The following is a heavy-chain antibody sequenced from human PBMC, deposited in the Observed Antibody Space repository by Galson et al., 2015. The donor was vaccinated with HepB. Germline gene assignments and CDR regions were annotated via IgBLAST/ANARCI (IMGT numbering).Heavy chain of an antibody. CDR1: GFTFSSYA. V-gene: IGHV3-30*04. J-gene: IGHJ4*02. CDR3: ASGITMIVVVIPPLGDY. D-gene: IGHD3-22*01. CDR2: ISYDGSNK. Sequence: SLRLSCAASGFTFSSYAMHWVRQAPGKGLEWVAVISYDGSNKYYADSVKGRFTISRDNSKNTLYLQMNSQRAEDTAVYYCASGITMIVVVIPPLGDYWGQGTLVTVSS.